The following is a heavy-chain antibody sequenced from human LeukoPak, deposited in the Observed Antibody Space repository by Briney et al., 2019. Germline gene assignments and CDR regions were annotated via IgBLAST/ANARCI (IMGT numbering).Heavy chain of an antibody. V-gene: IGHV3-48*03. Sequence: GGSLRLSCAASGFTFSSYAMNWVRQAPGKGLEWVSYITNNGTTIYYADSVKGRFTISRDNAENSPYLQMNRLRAEDTAIYYCARDQWLAYYYHGMDVWGQGTTVTVSS. J-gene: IGHJ6*02. CDR3: ARDQWLAYYYHGMDV. D-gene: IGHD6-19*01. CDR1: GFTFSSYA. CDR2: ITNNGTTI.